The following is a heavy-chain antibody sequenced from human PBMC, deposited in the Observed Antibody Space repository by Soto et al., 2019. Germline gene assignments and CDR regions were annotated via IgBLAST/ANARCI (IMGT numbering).Heavy chain of an antibody. CDR2: INPNSGGT. Sequence: ASVKVSCKASGYTFTGYYMHWVRQAPGQGLEWMGWINPNSGGTNYAQKFQGWVTMTRDTSISTAYMELSRLRSDDTAVYYCARTKLIQDYDILTGYYYYYYGMDVWGQGTTVTVSS. CDR1: GYTFTGYY. CDR3: ARTKLIQDYDILTGYYYYYYGMDV. V-gene: IGHV1-2*04. J-gene: IGHJ6*02. D-gene: IGHD3-9*01.